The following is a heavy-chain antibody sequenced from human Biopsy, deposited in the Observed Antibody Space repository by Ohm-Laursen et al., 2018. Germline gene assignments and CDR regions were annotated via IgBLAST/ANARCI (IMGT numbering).Heavy chain of an antibody. Sequence: SVKVSCKAPTGAFNSYGIIWVRQAPGQGLEWMGRIIPILRTTAYAQTFLGRVTITADSPTSTVDMELTSLTSDDTAVYFCAREAIGYQLPCDDWGQGTLVTVSS. CDR1: TGAFNSYG. CDR3: AREAIGYQLPCDD. CDR2: IIPILRTT. D-gene: IGHD2-2*01. V-gene: IGHV1-69*11. J-gene: IGHJ4*02.